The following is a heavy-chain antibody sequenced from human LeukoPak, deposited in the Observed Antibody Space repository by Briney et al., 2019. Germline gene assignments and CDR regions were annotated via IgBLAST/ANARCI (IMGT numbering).Heavy chain of an antibody. CDR2: INSDGRST. CDR3: ARDLRSITIFGVVIRENWFDP. V-gene: IGHV3-74*01. Sequence: GGSLRLSCAASGFTFSSYWMHWVRQAPGKGLVWVSRINSDGRSTSYADSVKGRFTISRDNAKNTLYLQMNSLRAEDTAVYYCARDLRSITIFGVVIRENWFDPWGQGTLVTVSS. D-gene: IGHD3-3*01. CDR1: GFTFSSYW. J-gene: IGHJ5*02.